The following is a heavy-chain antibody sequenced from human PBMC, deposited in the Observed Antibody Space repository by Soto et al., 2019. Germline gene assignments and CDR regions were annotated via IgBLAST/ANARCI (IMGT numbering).Heavy chain of an antibody. Sequence: PSETLSLTCTVSGGSISNENYCWNWIRQPPGKGLEGIGYNYYSGNTYYNPSLQIRLTISVDTSKNQFSLKLSSVTAAATAVYYSALLYRARQKNSSSWSSNCFDHWGQGTLVTVSS. V-gene: IGHV4-30-4*01. CDR1: GGSISNENYC. CDR2: NYYSGNT. D-gene: IGHD6-6*01. J-gene: IGHJ5*02. CDR3: ALLYRARQKNSSSWSSNCFDH.